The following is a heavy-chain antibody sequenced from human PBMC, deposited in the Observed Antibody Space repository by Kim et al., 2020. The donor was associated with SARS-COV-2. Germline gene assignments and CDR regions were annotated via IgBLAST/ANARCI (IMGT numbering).Heavy chain of an antibody. CDR2: INSDGSST. Sequence: GGSLRLSCAASGFTFSSYWMHWVRQAPGKGLVWVSRINSDGSSTSYADSVKGRFTISRDNTKNTLYLQMNSLRAEDTAVYYCARDMDSYGYWYYYGMDVWGQGTTVTVSS. CDR3: ARDMDSYGYWYYYGMDV. J-gene: IGHJ6*02. V-gene: IGHV3-74*01. CDR1: GFTFSSYW. D-gene: IGHD5-18*01.